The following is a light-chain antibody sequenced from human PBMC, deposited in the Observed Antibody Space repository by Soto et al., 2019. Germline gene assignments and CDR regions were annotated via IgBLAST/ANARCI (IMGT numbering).Light chain of an antibody. Sequence: DIQMTQSPSSLSASVGDRVTITCQASQDISNDLNWYQQKPGKAPKXXIFAAXXLXSGVPSRFSGSRSGTDFTLTISDVQPEDFALYYCHQRQSWPRTFGQGTKVDIK. CDR2: AAX. CDR1: QDISND. J-gene: IGKJ1*01. V-gene: IGKV1-39*01. CDR3: HQRQSWPRT.